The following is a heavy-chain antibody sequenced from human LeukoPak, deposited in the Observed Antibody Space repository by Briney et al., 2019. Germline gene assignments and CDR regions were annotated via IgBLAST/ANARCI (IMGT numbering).Heavy chain of an antibody. CDR1: GGSISSYY. V-gene: IGHV4-4*07. J-gene: IGHJ4*02. D-gene: IGHD3-3*01. Sequence: SSETLSLTCTVSGGSISSYYWSWIRQPAGRGLEWIGRIYTSGSTNHNPSLKSRVTMSVDTSKNQFSLKLSSVTAADTAVYYCARDHYDLGYFDYWGQGTLVTVSS. CDR3: ARDHYDLGYFDY. CDR2: IYTSGST.